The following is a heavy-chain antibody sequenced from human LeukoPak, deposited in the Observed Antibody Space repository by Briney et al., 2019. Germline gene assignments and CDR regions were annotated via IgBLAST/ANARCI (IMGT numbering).Heavy chain of an antibody. D-gene: IGHD5-24*01. CDR2: IFGSGGST. CDR1: GFTFKKYA. J-gene: IGHJ4*02. V-gene: IGHV3-23*01. CDR3: AKGRGDGYSYPLLFDY. Sequence: QPGGSLRLSCAASGFTFKKYAISWVRQAPGKGLEWVSLIFGSGGSTYFADSVKGRFTISRDNSMNTLYLQMNSLRAEDTAVYYCAKGRGDGYSYPLLFDYWGQGTLVTVSS.